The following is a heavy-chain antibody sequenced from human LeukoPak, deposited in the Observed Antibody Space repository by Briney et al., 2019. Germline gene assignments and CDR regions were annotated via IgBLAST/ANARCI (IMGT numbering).Heavy chain of an antibody. J-gene: IGHJ4*02. CDR2: IYHSGST. Sequence: SQTLSLTCAVSGGSISSGGYSWSWIRQPPGKGLEWIGYIYHSGSTYYSPSLKSRVTISVDRSKNQFSLKLSSVTAADTAVYYCARGLSYDSSGFYFDYWGQGTLVTVSS. D-gene: IGHD3-22*01. CDR3: ARGLSYDSSGFYFDY. CDR1: GGSISSGGYS. V-gene: IGHV4-30-2*01.